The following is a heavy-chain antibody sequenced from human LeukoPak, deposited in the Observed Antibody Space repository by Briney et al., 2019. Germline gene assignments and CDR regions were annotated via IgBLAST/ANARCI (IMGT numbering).Heavy chain of an antibody. Sequence: SETLSLTCTVSGCSISSYYWSWLRQPPGKGLEWIGYIYYSGSTNYNHSLKRRLTISVDTSKNQFSLKLSAVTAADTAVYYCARDYDGYCSSTSCYHDWFDPWGQGTLVTVSS. D-gene: IGHD2-2*03. J-gene: IGHJ5*02. CDR3: ARDYDGYCSSTSCYHDWFDP. CDR2: IYYSGST. V-gene: IGHV4-59*01. CDR1: GCSISSYY.